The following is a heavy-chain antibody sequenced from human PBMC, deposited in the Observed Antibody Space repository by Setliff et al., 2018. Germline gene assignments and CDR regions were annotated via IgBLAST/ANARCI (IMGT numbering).Heavy chain of an antibody. Sequence: ASVKVSCKASGGTFSNYGISWVRQAPGQGLEWMGGTIPMFRTTNYARKFQGRVTIITDESTSTAYMQLSSLGSDDTAVYYCVREGVDTRSSTDYRYDMDVWGKGTTVTVSS. D-gene: IGHD5-18*01. CDR2: TIPMFRTT. CDR3: VREGVDTRSSTDYRYDMDV. J-gene: IGHJ6*03. CDR1: GGTFSNYG. V-gene: IGHV1-69*05.